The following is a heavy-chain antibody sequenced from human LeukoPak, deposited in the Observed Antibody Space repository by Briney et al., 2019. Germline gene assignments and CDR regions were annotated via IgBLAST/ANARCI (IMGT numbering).Heavy chain of an antibody. CDR1: GFTFSSYA. CDR3: ARDSVEWYIFDY. D-gene: IGHD3-3*01. CDR2: ISSNGDST. J-gene: IGHJ4*02. V-gene: IGHV3-64*04. Sequence: GGSLRLSCSASGFTFSSYAMHWVRQAPGKGLEYVSAISSNGDSTYYADSVKGRFTISRDNAKNTLYLLMNSLRAEDTAVCYCARDSVEWYIFDYWGQGTLVTVSS.